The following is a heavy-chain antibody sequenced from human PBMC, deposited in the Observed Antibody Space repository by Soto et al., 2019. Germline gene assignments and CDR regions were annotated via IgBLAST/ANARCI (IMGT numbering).Heavy chain of an antibody. CDR3: AREIGYSGYDYAFDY. J-gene: IGHJ4*02. D-gene: IGHD5-12*01. V-gene: IGHV3-30-3*01. Sequence: QVQLVESGGGVVQPGRSLRLSCAASGFTFSSYAMHWVRQAPGKGLEWVAVISYDGSNKYYADSVKGRFTISRDNSKNTLYLQINSLRAEDTAVYYCAREIGYSGYDYAFDYWGQGTLVTVAS. CDR1: GFTFSSYA. CDR2: ISYDGSNK.